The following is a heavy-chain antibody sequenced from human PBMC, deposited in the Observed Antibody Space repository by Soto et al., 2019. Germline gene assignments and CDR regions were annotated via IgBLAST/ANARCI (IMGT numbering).Heavy chain of an antibody. J-gene: IGHJ4*02. CDR3: ARGVTMVRGVIHTPYFDY. CDR1: GGSISSGGYY. Sequence: QVQLQESGPGLVKPSQTLSLTCTVSGGSISSGGYYWGWIRQHPGKGLEWIGYIYYSGSTYYNPSPKSRITISVDTSKNQCSLKLSSVTAADTAVYYCARGVTMVRGVIHTPYFDYWGQGTLVTVSS. CDR2: IYYSGST. D-gene: IGHD3-10*01. V-gene: IGHV4-31*03.